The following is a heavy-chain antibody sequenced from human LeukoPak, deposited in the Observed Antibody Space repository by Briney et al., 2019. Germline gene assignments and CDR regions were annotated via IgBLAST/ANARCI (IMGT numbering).Heavy chain of an antibody. Sequence: SGTLSLTCTVSGGSISSYYWSWIRQPPGKGLEWIGYIYYSGSTNYNPSLKSRVTISVDTSKNQFSLKLSSVTAADTAVYYCARVSIGDDAFDIWGQGTMVTVSS. D-gene: IGHD2-21*01. J-gene: IGHJ3*02. V-gene: IGHV4-59*01. CDR1: GGSISSYY. CDR2: IYYSGST. CDR3: ARVSIGDDAFDI.